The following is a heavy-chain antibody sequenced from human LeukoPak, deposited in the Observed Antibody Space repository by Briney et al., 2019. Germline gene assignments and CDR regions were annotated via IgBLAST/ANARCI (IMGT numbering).Heavy chain of an antibody. Sequence: SETLSLTCTVSGGSISSYYWSWIRQPPGKGLEWIGYIYYSGSTNYNPSLKSRVTISVDTSKNQFSLKLSSVTAADTAVYYCARDQYDYYDSSGYGFDYWGQGTLVTVSS. CDR2: IYYSGST. V-gene: IGHV4-59*01. CDR3: ARDQYDYYDSSGYGFDY. J-gene: IGHJ4*02. D-gene: IGHD3-22*01. CDR1: GGSISSYY.